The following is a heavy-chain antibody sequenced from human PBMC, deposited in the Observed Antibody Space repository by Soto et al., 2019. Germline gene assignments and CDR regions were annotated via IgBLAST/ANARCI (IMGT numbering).Heavy chain of an antibody. CDR3: ARYVDTAMGAVDY. CDR1: GGTFSSYA. CDR2: IIPIFGTA. J-gene: IGHJ4*02. D-gene: IGHD5-18*01. Sequence: ASVKVSCKASGGTFSSYAISWVRQAPGQGLEWMGGIIPIFGTANYAQKFQGRATITADESTSTAYMELSSLRSEDTAVYYCARYVDTAMGAVDYWGQGTLVTVSS. V-gene: IGHV1-69*13.